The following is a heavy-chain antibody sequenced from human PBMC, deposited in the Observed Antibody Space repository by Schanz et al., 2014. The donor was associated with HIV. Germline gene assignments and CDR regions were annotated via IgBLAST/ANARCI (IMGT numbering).Heavy chain of an antibody. Sequence: EVQLLESGGGLVQPGGSLRLSCAASGFLFSSYGMSWVRQAPGKGLEWVSIISGGGGKTYYADSVKGRFTISRDSSKNTVYLQMNSLRAEDTAIYYCAKTSITLGMDVWGQGTTVTVSS. V-gene: IGHV3-23*01. CDR1: GFLFSSYG. D-gene: IGHD1-20*01. J-gene: IGHJ6*02. CDR2: ISGGGGKT. CDR3: AKTSITLGMDV.